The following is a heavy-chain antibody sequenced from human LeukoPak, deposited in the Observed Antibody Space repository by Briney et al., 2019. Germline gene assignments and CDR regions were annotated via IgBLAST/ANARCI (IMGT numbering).Heavy chain of an antibody. J-gene: IGHJ4*02. V-gene: IGHV4-39*07. CDR3: ASSGHSILWWSEERLDY. Sequence: SETLSLTCTVSGGSISSSSYYWGWIRQPPGKGLEWIGEINHSGSTNYNPSLKSRVTISVDTSKNQFSLKLSSVTAADTAVYYCASSGHSILWWSEERLDYWGQGTLVTVSS. CDR1: GGSISSSSYY. CDR2: INHSGST. D-gene: IGHD2-21*01.